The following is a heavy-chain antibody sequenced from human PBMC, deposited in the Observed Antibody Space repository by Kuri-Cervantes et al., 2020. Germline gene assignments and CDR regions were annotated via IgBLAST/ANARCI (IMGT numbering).Heavy chain of an antibody. Sequence: GGSLRLSCAASGFTFSSYSMHWVRQAPGKGLEWVAFIRYDGSNKYYADSVKGRFTISRDNSKNTLYLQVNSLRAGDTAVYYCARAPYCGGDCYPLGGYFDLWGRGTLVTVSS. D-gene: IGHD2-21*02. CDR1: GFTFSSYS. V-gene: IGHV3-30*02. J-gene: IGHJ2*01. CDR2: IRYDGSNK. CDR3: ARAPYCGGDCYPLGGYFDL.